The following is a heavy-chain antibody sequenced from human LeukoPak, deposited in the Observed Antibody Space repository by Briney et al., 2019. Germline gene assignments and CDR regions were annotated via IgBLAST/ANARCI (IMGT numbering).Heavy chain of an antibody. Sequence: GGSLRLSCAASGFTFSSYAMSWVRQAPGKGLDWVSAMSGSGDSRYYADSVKGQFAISRDNSKNTLYLQMNSLRAEDTAVYYCAKHIRRSGWYDRADYWGQGTLVTVSS. V-gene: IGHV3-23*01. D-gene: IGHD6-19*01. CDR2: MSGSGDSR. CDR1: GFTFSSYA. CDR3: AKHIRRSGWYDRADY. J-gene: IGHJ4*02.